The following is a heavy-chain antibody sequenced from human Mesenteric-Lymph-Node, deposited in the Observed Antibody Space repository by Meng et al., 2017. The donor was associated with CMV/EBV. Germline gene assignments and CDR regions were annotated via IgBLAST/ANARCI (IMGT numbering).Heavy chain of an antibody. J-gene: IGHJ4*02. D-gene: IGHD4/OR15-4a*01. CDR2: ISFGGSDK. CDR3: ARHYGGNDY. CDR1: GFTFSSYA. V-gene: IGHV3-30-3*01. Sequence: GGSLRLSCAASGFTFSSYAMHWVRQAPGKGLEWVAVISFGGSDKYYADSVKGRFTISRDSSKNTLYLQMNSLRAEDTAVYYCARHYGGNDYWGQGILVTVSS.